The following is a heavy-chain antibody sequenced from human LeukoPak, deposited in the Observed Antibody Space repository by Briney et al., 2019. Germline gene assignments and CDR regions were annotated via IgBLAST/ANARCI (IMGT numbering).Heavy chain of an antibody. CDR3: ARGPPSLAWYFDL. J-gene: IGHJ2*01. D-gene: IGHD1-1*01. CDR2: IYYSGST. Sequence: PSETLSLTRTVSGGSISSYYWSWIRQPPGKGLEWIGNIYYSGSTNYNPSLKSRVTISVDTSKNQFSLKLSSVTAVDTAVYYCARGPPSLAWYFDLWGRGTLVSVSA. CDR1: GGSISSYY. V-gene: IGHV4-59*01.